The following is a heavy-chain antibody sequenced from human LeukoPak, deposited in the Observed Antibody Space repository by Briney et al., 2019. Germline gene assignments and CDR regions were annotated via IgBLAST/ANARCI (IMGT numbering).Heavy chain of an antibody. Sequence: GGSLRLSCAASGFTFSSYWMSWVRQAPGKGLEWVAVISYDGSNKYYADSVKGRFTISRDNSKNTLYLQMNSLRAEDTAMYYCARAELLSLDYWGQGTLVTVSS. J-gene: IGHJ4*02. CDR3: ARAELLSLDY. CDR2: ISYDGSNK. D-gene: IGHD2-21*02. CDR1: GFTFSSYW. V-gene: IGHV3-30*03.